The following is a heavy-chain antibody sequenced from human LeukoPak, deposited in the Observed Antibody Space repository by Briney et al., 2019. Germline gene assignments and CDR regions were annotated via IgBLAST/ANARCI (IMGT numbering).Heavy chain of an antibody. J-gene: IGHJ6*02. CDR3: AREEYDSSGYYFYYYGMDV. CDR1: GYTFTGYY. Sequence: ASVKVSCKASGYTFTGYYMHWVRQAPGQGLEWMGWINPNSGGTNYAQKFQGRVTMTRDTSISTAYMELSRLRSDDTAVYYCAREEYDSSGYYFYYYGMDVWGQGTTVTVSS. D-gene: IGHD3-22*01. CDR2: INPNSGGT. V-gene: IGHV1-2*02.